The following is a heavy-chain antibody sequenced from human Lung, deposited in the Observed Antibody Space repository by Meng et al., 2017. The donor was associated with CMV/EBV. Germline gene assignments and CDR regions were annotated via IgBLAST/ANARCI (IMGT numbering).Heavy chain of an antibody. D-gene: IGHD6-19*01. CDR3: ARGMDLIAVAGPPDY. CDR2: INPNSGGT. CDR1: GYTFTGYY. Sequence: SGYTFTGYYMHWVRQAPGQGLEWMGWINPNSGGTNYAQKFQGRVTMTRDTSISTAYMELSRLRSDDTAVYYCARGMDLIAVAGPPDYWGQGTLVTVSS. J-gene: IGHJ4*02. V-gene: IGHV1-2*02.